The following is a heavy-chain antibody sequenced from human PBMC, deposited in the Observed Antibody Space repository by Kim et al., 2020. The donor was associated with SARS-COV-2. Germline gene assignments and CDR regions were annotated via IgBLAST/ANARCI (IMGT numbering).Heavy chain of an antibody. CDR1: GVSIDNDY. J-gene: IGHJ4*02. Sequence: SETLSLTCTVSGVSIDNDYWMWIRQPPGKGLELIGYLSSCGTTYQNPSLNRRVTMTLDTSTSQLFLRLRSATAADTAVYYCARVASCRGTMCGCDYWGQGTLVTVSS. CDR3: ARVASCRGTMCGCDY. D-gene: IGHD1-1*01. CDR2: LSSCGTT. V-gene: IGHV4-59*13.